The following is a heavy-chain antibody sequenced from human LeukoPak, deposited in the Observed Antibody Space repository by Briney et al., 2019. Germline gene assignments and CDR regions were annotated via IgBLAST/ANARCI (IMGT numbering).Heavy chain of an antibody. CDR2: IKQDGSEK. CDR1: GFTFSSYW. Sequence: PGGSLRLSCAASGFTFSSYWMSWVRQAPGKGLEWVANIKQDGSEKYYVDSVKGRFTISRDNAKNSLYLQMNSLRAEDTAVYYCARDPSRRVRGYFDYWGQGTLVTVSS. V-gene: IGHV3-7*05. D-gene: IGHD3-10*01. J-gene: IGHJ4*02. CDR3: ARDPSRRVRGYFDY.